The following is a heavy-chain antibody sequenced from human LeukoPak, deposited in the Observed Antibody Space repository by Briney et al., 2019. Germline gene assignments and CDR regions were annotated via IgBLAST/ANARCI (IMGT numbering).Heavy chain of an antibody. CDR2: IYYSGST. CDR3: AGFGYNYQLGY. J-gene: IGHJ4*02. D-gene: IGHD5-18*01. Sequence: SETLSLTCTVSGGSITPHYWSWIRQPPGKGLEWIGQIYYSGSTNYNPSLKSRVTISVDTSKNLFSLKLSSLTAADTALYYCAGFGYNYQLGYWGQGILVTASS. V-gene: IGHV4-59*11. CDR1: GGSITPHY.